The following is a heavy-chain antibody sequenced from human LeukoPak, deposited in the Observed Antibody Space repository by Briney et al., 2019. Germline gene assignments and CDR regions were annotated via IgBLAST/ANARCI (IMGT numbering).Heavy chain of an antibody. Sequence: GGSLRLSCVASGFSFSDYSMNWVRQAPGKGLEWVTYISSSGSSIYYTDSVKGRFTISRDNAKNSLYLQMNGLGAEDTAVYYCARELNGYGYYFFDYWGPGTLVTVSS. CDR1: GFSFSDYS. J-gene: IGHJ4*02. D-gene: IGHD3-16*01. CDR2: ISSSGSSI. V-gene: IGHV3-48*04. CDR3: ARELNGYGYYFFDY.